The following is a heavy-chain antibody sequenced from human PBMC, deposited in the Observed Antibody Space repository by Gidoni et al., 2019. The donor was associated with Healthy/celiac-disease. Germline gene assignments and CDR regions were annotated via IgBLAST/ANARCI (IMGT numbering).Heavy chain of an antibody. J-gene: IGHJ3*02. CDR2: IYYSGST. V-gene: IGHV4-39*01. D-gene: IGHD3-22*01. CDR3: AKQHTMIARFGAFDI. Sequence: QLQLLESAPGLVKPSETLSLPCTVSGGSISSRSYYWGWIRQPPGKGLEWIGKIYYSGSTHYNTYHKSRVTISVDTSKNQFSLKLSSVTAADTAVYYCAKQHTMIARFGAFDIWGQGTMVTVSS. CDR1: GGSISSRSYY.